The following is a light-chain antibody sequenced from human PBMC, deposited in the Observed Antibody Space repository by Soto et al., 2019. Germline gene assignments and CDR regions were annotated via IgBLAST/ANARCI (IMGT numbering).Light chain of an antibody. V-gene: IGKV3-15*01. CDR3: QQYNNWPRT. Sequence: EIVMTQSPATVSVSTGERATLSCRASQSVSINLAWYQQKPGPAPRLLIYGASTRATGIPARFSGSGSGTEFTLTISSLQSEDFAVYYCQQYNNWPRTFGQGTKVDI. J-gene: IGKJ1*01. CDR1: QSVSIN. CDR2: GAS.